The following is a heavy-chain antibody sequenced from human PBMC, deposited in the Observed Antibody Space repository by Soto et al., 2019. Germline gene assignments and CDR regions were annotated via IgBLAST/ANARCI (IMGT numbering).Heavy chain of an antibody. CDR2: IKTRVESYAT. V-gene: IGHV3-73*01. Sequence: GGSLRLSCAASGFTLSGFDIHWVRQASGEGLEWDGRIKTRVESYATALAASVKGRFTLSRDDPKNTAYLVMNSLKTEDTAVYYCTRRYCSGGGCSSDFDYWGQGTLVTVSS. CDR3: TRRYCSGGGCSSDFDY. J-gene: IGHJ4*02. D-gene: IGHD2-15*01. CDR1: GFTLSGFD.